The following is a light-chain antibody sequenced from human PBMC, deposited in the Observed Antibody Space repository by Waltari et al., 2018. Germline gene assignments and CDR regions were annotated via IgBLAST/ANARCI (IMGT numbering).Light chain of an antibody. J-gene: IGKJ2*01. Sequence: DIVMTQSPDSLAVSLGERATINCKSSQTLLYSSNNKNYLAWYQQKPGQPPKLLIYWASARESGVPDRFSGSGSGTDFTLTISSLQPEDFATYYCQQSYSTLYTFGQGTKLEIK. V-gene: IGKV4-1*01. CDR2: WAS. CDR1: QTLLYSSNNKNY. CDR3: QQSYSTLYT.